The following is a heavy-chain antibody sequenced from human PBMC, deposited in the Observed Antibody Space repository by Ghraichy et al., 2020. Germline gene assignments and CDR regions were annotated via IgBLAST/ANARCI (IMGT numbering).Heavy chain of an antibody. CDR2: IDWDDDK. Sequence: SGPTLVKPTQTLTLTCTFSGFSLSTSGMCVSWIRQPPGEALEWLALIDWDDDKYYTTSLRTRLTISKDTSKNQVVLRMTNMDPVDTATYYCVRTPTGVFRTYWYFDLWGRGTLVTVSS. J-gene: IGHJ2*01. CDR3: VRTPTGVFRTYWYFDL. V-gene: IGHV2-70*01. D-gene: IGHD1-14*01. CDR1: GFSLSTSGMC.